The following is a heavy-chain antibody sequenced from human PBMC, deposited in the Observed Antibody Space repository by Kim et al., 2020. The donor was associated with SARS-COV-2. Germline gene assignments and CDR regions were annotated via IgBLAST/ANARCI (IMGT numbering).Heavy chain of an antibody. D-gene: IGHD3-16*01. Sequence: GGSLRLSCAASGFTFSSYGMHWVRQAPGKGLEWVAGISYDGSNKYYADSVKGRFTISRDNSKNTLYLQMNSLRAEDTAVYYCAKDYVLWAVEVFYYWGEG. CDR2: ISYDGSNK. J-gene: IGHJ4*02. CDR1: GFTFSSYG. CDR3: AKDYVLWAVEVFYY. V-gene: IGHV3-30*18.